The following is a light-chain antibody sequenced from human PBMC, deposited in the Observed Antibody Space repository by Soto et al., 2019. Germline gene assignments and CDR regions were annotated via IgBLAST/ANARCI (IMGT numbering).Light chain of an antibody. Sequence: EIVMTQSPATLSVSPGERATLSCRASQSISSNLAWYQQKPGQAPRLLIHDASTRATGIPTRFSGSGSGTDFTLTISSLQSEDFAVYHCQQYDDWPPKYSFGQGTKLEIK. J-gene: IGKJ2*01. CDR1: QSISSN. V-gene: IGKV3-15*01. CDR2: DAS. CDR3: QQYDDWPPKYS.